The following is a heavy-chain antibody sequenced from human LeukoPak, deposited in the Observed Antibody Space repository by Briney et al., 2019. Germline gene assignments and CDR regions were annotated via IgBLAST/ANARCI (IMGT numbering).Heavy chain of an antibody. V-gene: IGHV1-69*04. CDR1: GGTFSSYA. Sequence: SVKVSCKASGGTFSSYAISWVRQAPGQGLEWMGRIIPILGIANYAQKFQGRVTITADKSTSTAYMELSSLRSEDTAVYCCARARRSGYSSSYYYMDVWGKGTTVTVSS. J-gene: IGHJ6*03. D-gene: IGHD6-13*01. CDR2: IIPILGIA. CDR3: ARARRSGYSSSYYYMDV.